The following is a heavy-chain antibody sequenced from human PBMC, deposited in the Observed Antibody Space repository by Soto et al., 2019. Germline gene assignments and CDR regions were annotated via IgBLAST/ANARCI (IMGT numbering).Heavy chain of an antibody. Sequence: WIRQPPGKGLEWVGRIKSKTDGGTTDYAAPVKGRFTISRDDSKNTLYLQMNSLKTEDTAVYYCTTDLTHWDFWSGFPRFDYWGQGTLVTVSS. D-gene: IGHD3-3*01. CDR2: IKSKTDGGTT. J-gene: IGHJ4*02. V-gene: IGHV3-15*01. CDR3: TTDLTHWDFWSGFPRFDY.